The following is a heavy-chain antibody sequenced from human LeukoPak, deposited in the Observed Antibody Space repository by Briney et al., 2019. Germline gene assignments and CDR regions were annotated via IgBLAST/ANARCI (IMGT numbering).Heavy chain of an antibody. CDR3: GKTTAGYSSGQKPAWPVDY. V-gene: IGHV3-23*01. Sequence: GGSLRLSCEASGFTFGSFAMYWDRQAPGKGLDWIAGIFGSGGSPHYADSVKGRFTISRDNSKNTVYLQINSLRAEDTAVYYCGKTTAGYSSGQKPAWPVDYWGQGTLVTVSS. CDR1: GFTFGSFA. D-gene: IGHD5-18*01. CDR2: IFGSGGSP. J-gene: IGHJ4*02.